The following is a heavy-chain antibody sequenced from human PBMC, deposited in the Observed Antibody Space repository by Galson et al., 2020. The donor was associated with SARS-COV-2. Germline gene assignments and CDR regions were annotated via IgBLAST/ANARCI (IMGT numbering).Heavy chain of an antibody. CDR1: GFTFSDYY. V-gene: IGHV3-11*01. D-gene: IGHD2-2*01. Sequence: GESLKISCAASGFTFSDYYMNWIRQAPGEGLEWLSDISSSGNEIYYAASVKGRFTVSRDNAKNSVFLQMNTLRAEDTAVYYCATDRRGDCSTTSCFEENFEYWGHGILVTVSS. J-gene: IGHJ4*01. CDR3: ATDRRGDCSTTSCFEENFEY. CDR2: ISSSGNEI.